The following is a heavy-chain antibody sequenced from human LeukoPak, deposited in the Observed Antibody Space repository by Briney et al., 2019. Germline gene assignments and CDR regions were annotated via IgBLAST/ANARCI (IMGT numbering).Heavy chain of an antibody. V-gene: IGHV4-39*07. Sequence: SETLSLTCTVSGGSISSSSYYWGWIRQPPGKGLEWIGSIYYSGSTYYNPSLKSRVTMSVDTSKNQFSLKLSSVTAADTAVYYCARDSFSSGYYNYYYGMDVWGQGTTVTVSS. CDR1: GGSISSSSYY. J-gene: IGHJ6*02. CDR3: ARDSFSSGYYNYYYGMDV. CDR2: IYYSGST. D-gene: IGHD3-22*01.